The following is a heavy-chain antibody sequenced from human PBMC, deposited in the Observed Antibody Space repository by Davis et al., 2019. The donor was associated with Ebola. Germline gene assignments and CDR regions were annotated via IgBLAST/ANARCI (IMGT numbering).Heavy chain of an antibody. D-gene: IGHD3-10*01. CDR1: GVSISRHY. Sequence: PGGSLRLSCTVSGVSISRHYWGWIRQPPGKGLEWIGSIYHSGSTYYNPSLKSRVTISVDTSKNQFSLKLSSVTAADTAVYYYACMVRGVIHPFDPWGQGTLVTVSS. V-gene: IGHV4-38-2*02. CDR3: ACMVRGVIHPFDP. J-gene: IGHJ5*02. CDR2: IYHSGST.